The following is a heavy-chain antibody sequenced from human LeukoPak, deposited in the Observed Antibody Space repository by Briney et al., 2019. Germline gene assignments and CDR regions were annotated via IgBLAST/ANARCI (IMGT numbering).Heavy chain of an antibody. Sequence: PGGSLRLSCEASGFSFSSHAMHWVRQAPGKGLEWVSAISGSGGSTYYADSVKGRFTISRDNSKNTLYLQMNSLRAEDTAVYYCANAVAGTSGWFDPWGQGTLVTVSS. D-gene: IGHD6-19*01. V-gene: IGHV3-23*01. CDR2: ISGSGGST. CDR1: GFSFSSHA. J-gene: IGHJ5*02. CDR3: ANAVAGTSGWFDP.